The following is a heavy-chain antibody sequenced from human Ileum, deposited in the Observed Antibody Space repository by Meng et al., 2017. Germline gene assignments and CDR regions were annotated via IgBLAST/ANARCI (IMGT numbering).Heavy chain of an antibody. J-gene: IGHJ4*02. CDR3: ARGAYLGSGYYFDY. Sequence: QLRLQESGPGLVKPSETLSLTCRVSSGSFTNNNYYWVWIRRPPGKGLEWIGSIYYGGSTYYNPSLKSRVIMSVDTSANRFSLNLNSVTAADTAVYFCARGAYLGSGYYFDYWGQGALVTVSS. D-gene: IGHD3-10*01. CDR2: IYYGGST. V-gene: IGHV4-39*07. CDR1: SGSFTNNNYY.